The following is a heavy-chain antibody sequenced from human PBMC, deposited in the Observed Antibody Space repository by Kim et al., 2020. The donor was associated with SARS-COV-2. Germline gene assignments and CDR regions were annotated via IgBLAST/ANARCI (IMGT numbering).Heavy chain of an antibody. CDR3: AKDQYSRVTFYYYGMDV. CDR1: GFTVSSYG. D-gene: IGHD6-6*01. V-gene: IGHV3-30*18. Sequence: GGSLRLSCAASGFTVSSYGMHWVRQAPGKGLEWVAVISYDGSNKYYADSVKGRFTISRDNSKNTLYLQMNSLRAEDTAVYYCAKDQYSRVTFYYYGMDVWGQGTTVTVSS. CDR2: ISYDGSNK. J-gene: IGHJ6*02.